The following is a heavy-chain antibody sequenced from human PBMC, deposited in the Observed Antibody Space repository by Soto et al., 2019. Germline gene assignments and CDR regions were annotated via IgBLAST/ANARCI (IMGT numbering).Heavy chain of an antibody. CDR3: VRTSHYGSGTWNFDS. CDR1: GFTLSDHY. D-gene: IGHD3-10*01. V-gene: IGHV3-72*01. Sequence: EVQLVESGGGLVQPGGSLRLSCAASGFTLSDHYMDWVRQAPGKGLEWVGRIRNKANSYTTEDAASVKGRFTVSSDDSMNSLFLQMNSLKPEDSAVYYCVRTSHYGSGTWNFDSWGQGTLVTVSP. CDR2: IRNKANSYTT. J-gene: IGHJ4*02.